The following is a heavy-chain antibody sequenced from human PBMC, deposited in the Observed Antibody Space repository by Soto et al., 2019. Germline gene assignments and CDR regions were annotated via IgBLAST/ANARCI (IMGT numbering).Heavy chain of an antibody. CDR3: ARGTNWFDP. CDR2: IYYSGST. Sequence: PSETLSLTCTVSGGSISSYYWSWIRRPPGKGLEWIGYIYYSGSTNYDPSLKSRVTISVDTSKNQFSLKLSSVTAADTAVYYCARGTNWFDPWGQGTLVTVSS. V-gene: IGHV4-59*12. J-gene: IGHJ5*02. CDR1: GGSISSYY.